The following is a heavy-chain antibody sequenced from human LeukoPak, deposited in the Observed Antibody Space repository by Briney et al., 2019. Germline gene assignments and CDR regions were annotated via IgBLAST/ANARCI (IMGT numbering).Heavy chain of an antibody. CDR3: ARQTRDCSSASCQIDY. J-gene: IGHJ4*02. CDR2: IYYSGST. D-gene: IGHD2-2*01. CDR1: GGSISSSSYF. V-gene: IGHV4-39*01. Sequence: RTSETLFLTCTVSGGSISSSSYFWDWIRQPPGKGLEWIGYIYYSGSTYYNPSLKSRVTISVDTSKNQFSLKLSSVTAADTAVYYCARQTRDCSSASCQIDYWGQGTLVTVSS.